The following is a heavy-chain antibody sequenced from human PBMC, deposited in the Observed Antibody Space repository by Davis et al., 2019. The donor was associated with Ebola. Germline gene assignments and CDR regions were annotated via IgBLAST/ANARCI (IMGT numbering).Heavy chain of an antibody. Sequence: GESLKISCAASGFTFSSYAMSWVRQAPGKGLVWVSRINSDGSSTSYADSVKGRFTISRDNAKNTLYLQMNSLRAEDTAVYYCARDVDTGAYMDVWGKGTTVTVSS. CDR2: INSDGSST. V-gene: IGHV3-74*01. CDR1: GFTFSSYA. D-gene: IGHD5-18*01. CDR3: ARDVDTGAYMDV. J-gene: IGHJ6*03.